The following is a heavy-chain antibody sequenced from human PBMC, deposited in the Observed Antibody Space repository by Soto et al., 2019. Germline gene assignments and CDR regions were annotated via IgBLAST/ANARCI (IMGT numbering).Heavy chain of an antibody. J-gene: IGHJ5*02. Sequence: QEQLVPSGAEVKKPGYSVKVSCRASGGTFSNYAISWVRQAPGRGLEWMGGIIPVFGTVVYEQKLQGRVTIFADNPTRMAFMEFSPLRSDDTAVYYCAKFDPLEELLWFYPWGQGTLVTVSS. CDR3: AKFDPLEELLWFYP. D-gene: IGHD3-16*01. CDR2: IIPVFGTV. V-gene: IGHV1-69*06. CDR1: GGTFSNYA.